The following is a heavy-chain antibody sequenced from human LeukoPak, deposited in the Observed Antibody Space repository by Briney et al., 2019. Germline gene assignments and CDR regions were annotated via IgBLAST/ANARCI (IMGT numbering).Heavy chain of an antibody. CDR3: ASARDSDCTNGLCHLLDY. CDR1: GYTFTRYY. V-gene: IGHV1-2*06. J-gene: IGHJ4*02. D-gene: IGHD2-8*01. CDR2: INPNTGGR. Sequence: ASVKASCKASGYTFTRYYVHWVRQAPGQGLEWMGRINPNTGGRNYAQKFQGRVTMIRDTSSISTAYMDLSRLRSDDTAVYYCASARDSDCTNGLCHLLDYWGQGTLVTVSS.